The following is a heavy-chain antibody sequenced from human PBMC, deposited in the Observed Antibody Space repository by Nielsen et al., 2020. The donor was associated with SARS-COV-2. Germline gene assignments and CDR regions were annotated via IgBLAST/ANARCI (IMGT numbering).Heavy chain of an antibody. V-gene: IGHV3-21*01. CDR3: ARVLSYTFDI. CDR1: GFTFSSYS. Sequence: GSLKISCAASGFTFSSYSMNWVRQAPGKGLEWVSSISSSSSYIYYADSVKGRFTISRDNAKNSLYLQMNSLRAEDTAVYYCARVLSYTFDIWGQGTMVTVSS. CDR2: ISSSSSYI. J-gene: IGHJ3*02. D-gene: IGHD3-3*01.